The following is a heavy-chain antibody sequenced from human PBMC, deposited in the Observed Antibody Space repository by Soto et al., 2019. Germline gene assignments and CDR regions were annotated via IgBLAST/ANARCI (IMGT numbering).Heavy chain of an antibody. Sequence: GGSLRLSCAASGFTFSSYGMHWVRQAPGKGLERVAVIWYDGSNKYYADSVNGWFTISRDNSNNTLNRQLNSLRAEATAVYYCARDARYCSSTSCYAADYYYYYMDVWGKGTTVTVSS. D-gene: IGHD2-2*01. J-gene: IGHJ6*03. CDR3: ARDARYCSSTSCYAADYYYYYMDV. CDR2: IWYDGSNK. CDR1: GFTFSSYG. V-gene: IGHV3-33*01.